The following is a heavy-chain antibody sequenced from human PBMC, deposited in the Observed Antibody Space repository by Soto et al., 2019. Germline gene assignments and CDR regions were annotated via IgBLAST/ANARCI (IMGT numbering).Heavy chain of an antibody. CDR1: GGSCSGYY. J-gene: IGHJ6*02. CDR3: AGKYYDILTGYYAYYYYGMDV. Sequence: SETLSLTCAVYGGSCSGYYWSWIRQPPGKGLEWIGEINHSGSTNYNPSLKSRVTISVDTSKNQFSLKLSSVTAADTAVYYCAGKYYDILTGYYAYYYYGMDVWGQGTTVTVSS. V-gene: IGHV4-34*01. CDR2: INHSGST. D-gene: IGHD3-9*01.